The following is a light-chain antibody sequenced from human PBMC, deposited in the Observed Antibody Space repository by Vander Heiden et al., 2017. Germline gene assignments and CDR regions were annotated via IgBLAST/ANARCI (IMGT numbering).Light chain of an antibody. Sequence: DIQMAQSPSSLSASMGERVTITCRASQSVSTSINWYQRKPGTAPKLLIYGASNLQRGVPSRLSGSGSGTEFTLTIGGLQPEDFATYFCQQSDSLPSTFGHGTKLDI. CDR1: QSVSTS. CDR2: GAS. V-gene: IGKV1-39*01. CDR3: QQSDSLPST. J-gene: IGKJ3*01.